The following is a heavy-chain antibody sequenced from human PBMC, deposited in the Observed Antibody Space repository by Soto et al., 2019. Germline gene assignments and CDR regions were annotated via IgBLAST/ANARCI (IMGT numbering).Heavy chain of an antibody. J-gene: IGHJ6*02. V-gene: IGHV1-46*01. CDR2: INPSGGST. Sequence: GASVKVSCKASGYTFTSYYMHWVRQAPGQGLEWMGIINPSGGSTSYAQKFQGRVTMTRDTSTSTVYMELSSLRSEDTAVYYCRASDIVVVVAATPVDGMDVWGQGTTVTVSS. CDR3: RASDIVVVVAATPVDGMDV. CDR1: GYTFTSYY. D-gene: IGHD2-15*01.